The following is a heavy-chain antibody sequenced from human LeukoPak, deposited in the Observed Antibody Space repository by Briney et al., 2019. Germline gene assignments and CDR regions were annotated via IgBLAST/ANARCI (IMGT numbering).Heavy chain of an antibody. Sequence: GESLKISCKGSGYSFNTYWIAWVRQMPGKGLEWMGMIFPGESNIRYSPSFQGHATISADKSTNTAYLQWSSLQASDSAIYYCARQGTAPFDYWGQGTLVTVSS. CDR2: IFPGESNI. CDR3: ARQGTAPFDY. D-gene: IGHD2-21*02. V-gene: IGHV5-51*01. CDR1: GYSFNTYW. J-gene: IGHJ4*02.